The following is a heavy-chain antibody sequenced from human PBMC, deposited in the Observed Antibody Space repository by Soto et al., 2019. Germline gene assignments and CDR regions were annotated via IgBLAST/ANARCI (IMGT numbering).Heavy chain of an antibody. Sequence: EVRLVESGRGLVQPGGSLRLSCAASGFTVSNNYMRWVRQAPGKGLEWVSLIYSGGATYYADSVKGRFTISRDNSKNTLYLQMNSLRAEDTAVYYCARDGTYNWVGGQGILVTVSS. CDR3: ARDGTYNWV. CDR2: IYSGGAT. D-gene: IGHD1-1*01. CDR1: GFTVSNNY. J-gene: IGHJ4*02. V-gene: IGHV3-66*01.